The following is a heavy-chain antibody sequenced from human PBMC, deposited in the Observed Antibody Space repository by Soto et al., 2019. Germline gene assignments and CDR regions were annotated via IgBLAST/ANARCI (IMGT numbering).Heavy chain of an antibody. CDR2: INYRGST. V-gene: IGHV4-34*01. CDR1: GGSFSGYY. Sequence: SETLSLTYAVNGGSFSGYYWSWIRQPPGKGLEWIGEINYRGSTKHNPTLQSRVTITIDTSKNQFSLNLSAVTAADTATYYCARNIVATTGDAFDIRGQGTLVTVSS. D-gene: IGHD1-1*01. J-gene: IGHJ3*02. CDR3: ARNIVATTGDAFDI.